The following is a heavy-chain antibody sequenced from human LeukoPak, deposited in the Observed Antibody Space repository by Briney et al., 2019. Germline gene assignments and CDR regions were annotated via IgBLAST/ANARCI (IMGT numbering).Heavy chain of an antibody. J-gene: IGHJ4*02. CDR3: ARGQDDRSGTFDY. CDR1: GDSFSSGNYY. Sequence: SETLSLTCTVSGDSFSSGNYYLSWIRQPPGKGLDWITYMSPSGTTKYNPSLKSRVTTSVDTSRTRFSLRLSSVTAADTALYYCARGQDDRSGTFDYWGQGILVTVSS. V-gene: IGHV4-61*01. D-gene: IGHD3-22*01. CDR2: MSPSGTT.